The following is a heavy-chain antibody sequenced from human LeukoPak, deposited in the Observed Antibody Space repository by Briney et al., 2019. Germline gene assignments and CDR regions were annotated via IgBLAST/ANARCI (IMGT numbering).Heavy chain of an antibody. V-gene: IGHV4-39*01. D-gene: IGHD6-13*01. CDR3: ARGRFKYSSSWYLGNWFDP. CDR1: GGSISSSSYY. J-gene: IGHJ5*02. Sequence: SETLSLTCTVSGGSISSSSYYWGWIRQPPGKGLEWIGSIYYSGSTYYNPSLKSRVTISVDTSKNQFSLKLSSVTAADTAVYHCARGRFKYSSSWYLGNWFDPWGQGTLVTVSS. CDR2: IYYSGST.